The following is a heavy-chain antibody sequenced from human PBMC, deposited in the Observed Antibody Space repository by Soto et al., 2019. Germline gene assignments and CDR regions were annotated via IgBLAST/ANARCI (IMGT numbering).Heavy chain of an antibody. CDR3: ARDVGSGGRSFDI. D-gene: IGHD3-10*01. CDR2: IHTNGNT. Sequence: PSETLSLTCTVSGGSTSSYYWSWIRQPAGKGLEWIGRIHTNGNTDYNPSLQSRVTMSVDTSENQFSLKLSSVTAADTAVYYCARDVGSGGRSFDIWGQGTMVTVSS. CDR1: GGSTSSYY. J-gene: IGHJ3*02. V-gene: IGHV4-4*07.